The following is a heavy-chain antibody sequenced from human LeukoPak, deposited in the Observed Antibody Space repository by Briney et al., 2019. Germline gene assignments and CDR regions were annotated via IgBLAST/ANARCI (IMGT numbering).Heavy chain of an antibody. CDR3: AREPPYYYYMDV. CDR2: ISYDGSNK. CDR1: GFTFSSYA. V-gene: IGHV3-30*10. J-gene: IGHJ6*03. Sequence: GSLSLSCAASGFTFSSYAMHWVRPAPGKGLEWVAVISYDGSNKYYTDSVKGRFTISRDNSQNTLYLQMNSLRAEDTAVYYCAREPPYYYYMDVWGKGTTVTVPS.